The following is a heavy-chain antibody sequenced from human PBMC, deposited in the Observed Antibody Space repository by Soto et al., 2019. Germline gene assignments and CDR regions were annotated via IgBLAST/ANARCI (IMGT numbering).Heavy chain of an antibody. J-gene: IGHJ6*02. D-gene: IGHD4-17*01. CDR1: GFSLTTGKMG. V-gene: IGHV2-26*01. Sequence: QVTLKESGPALVKPTETLTLTCTVSGFSLTTGKMGVSWIRQPPGKALEWLAHIFSDKERSFSTSLQGRLTISKDTSGSQVVLSMTNVDPVDTATYYCARMNVDSYPFYYAMDVWGQGTTVTVSS. CDR2: IFSDKER. CDR3: ARMNVDSYPFYYAMDV.